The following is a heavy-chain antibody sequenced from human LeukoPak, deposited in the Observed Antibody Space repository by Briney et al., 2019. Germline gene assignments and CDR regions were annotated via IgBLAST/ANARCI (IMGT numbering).Heavy chain of an antibody. CDR1: GYTFTSYY. CDR3: ARSADSYYYYYGMDV. J-gene: IGHJ6*02. V-gene: IGHV1-46*01. Sequence: GASVKVSCKASGYTFTSYYMHWVRQAPGQGLEWMGIINPSGGSTSYAQKFQGRVTMTTDISTSTAYMELRSLRSDDTAVYYCARSADSYYYYYGMDVWGQGTTVTVSS. CDR2: INPSGGST. D-gene: IGHD2-21*01.